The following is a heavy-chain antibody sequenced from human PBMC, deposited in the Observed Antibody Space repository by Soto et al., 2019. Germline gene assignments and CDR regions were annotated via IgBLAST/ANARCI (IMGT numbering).Heavy chain of an antibody. J-gene: IGHJ4*02. D-gene: IGHD3-22*01. V-gene: IGHV3-30*18. CDR2: ISYDGSNK. Sequence: HPGGSLRLSCAASGFSFSTYGMHWVRQAPGKGLEWVAVISYDGSNKYYADSVKGRFTISRDNSKNTLYLQMNSLRAEDTAVYYCAKDGAYDSSGYLSYWGQGTLVTVSS. CDR1: GFSFSTYG. CDR3: AKDGAYDSSGYLSY.